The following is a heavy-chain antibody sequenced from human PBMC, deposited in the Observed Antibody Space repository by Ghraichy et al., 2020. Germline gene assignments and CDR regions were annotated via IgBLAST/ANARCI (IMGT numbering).Heavy chain of an antibody. V-gene: IGHV4-39*01. CDR3: ARPSIAMVSYWYFDL. CDR1: GGSISSTSYY. J-gene: IGHJ2*01. CDR2: IYYSGGT. Sequence: SETLSLTCTVSGGSISSTSYYWGWIRQPPGKGLEWIGSIYYSGGTNYNPSLKSRVTISVDTSQNQFSLKLASVTAADTAVYYCARPSIAMVSYWYFDLWGRGTLVTVSS. D-gene: IGHD5-18*01.